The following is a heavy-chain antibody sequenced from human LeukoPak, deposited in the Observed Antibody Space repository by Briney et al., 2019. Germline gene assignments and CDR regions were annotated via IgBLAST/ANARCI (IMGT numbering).Heavy chain of an antibody. Sequence: SETLSLTCTVSGGSISSYYWSWIRQPAGKGLEWIGRINTSGSTNYNPSLKSRVTMSVDTSKNQFSLKLSSVTAADTAVYYCASSDYYGSGSYYSLFDPWGQGTLVTVSS. D-gene: IGHD3-10*01. CDR1: GGSISSYY. CDR3: ASSDYYGSGSYYSLFDP. CDR2: INTSGST. J-gene: IGHJ5*02. V-gene: IGHV4-4*07.